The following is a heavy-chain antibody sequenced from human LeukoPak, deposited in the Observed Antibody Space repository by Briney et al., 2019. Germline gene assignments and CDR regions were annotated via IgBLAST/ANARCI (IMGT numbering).Heavy chain of an antibody. D-gene: IGHD3-10*01. CDR3: ARNMHNTYYYGSGSYVYDLDI. CDR1: GYTFTSYG. V-gene: IGHV1-69*13. Sequence: SVKVSCKASGYTFTSYGISWVRQAPGQGLEWMGGIIPMFGTANYAQKFQGRVTITADESTSTAYMELSSLRSEDTAVYYCARNMHNTYYYGSGSYVYDLDIWGQGTMVTVSS. J-gene: IGHJ3*02. CDR2: IIPMFGTA.